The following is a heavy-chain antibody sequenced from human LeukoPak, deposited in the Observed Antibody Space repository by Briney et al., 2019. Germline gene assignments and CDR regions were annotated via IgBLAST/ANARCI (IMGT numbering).Heavy chain of an antibody. Sequence: GGSLTLPCSASELSFSSSTTSCVPQAAGKGPERGPKKNEDESDEKYVDSVKGRFTISRENAKNNLYLQTTHLRPAHRAVYFCVVGGAGRGYFPNWGQGSLVIVSS. CDR1: ELSFSSST. J-gene: IGHJ1*01. CDR2: KNEDESDE. CDR3: VVGGAGRGYFPN. V-gene: IGHV3-7*01. D-gene: IGHD2-15*01.